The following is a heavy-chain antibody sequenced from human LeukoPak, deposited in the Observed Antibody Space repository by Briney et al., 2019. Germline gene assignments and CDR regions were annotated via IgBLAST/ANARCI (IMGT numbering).Heavy chain of an antibody. CDR2: ISAYNGNT. J-gene: IGHJ5*02. CDR1: GYTFTSYG. V-gene: IGHV1-18*01. CDR3: ARVRRAMVNSWFDR. Sequence: ASVKVSCKASGYTFTSYGISWVRQAPGPGLEWMGWISAYNGNTNHAQKLPGKVTMTTDTSTRTACMELRSLTSGDPAAHCCARVRRAMVNSWFDRWGQGTLVTVSS. D-gene: IGHD5-18*01.